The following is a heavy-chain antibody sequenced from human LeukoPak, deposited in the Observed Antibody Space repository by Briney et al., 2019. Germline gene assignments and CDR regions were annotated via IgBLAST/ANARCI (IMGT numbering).Heavy chain of an antibody. CDR1: GFTFSSYS. J-gene: IGHJ4*02. D-gene: IGHD4-17*01. CDR2: ISSSSSYI. V-gene: IGHV3-21*01. Sequence: PGGSLRLSCAASGFTFSSYSMNWVRQAPGKGLEWVSSISSSSSYINYADSVRGRFTISRDNAKNSLFLQMDSLRAEDTAVYYCVYSGDYEKGYWGQGTLVTVSS. CDR3: VYSGDYEKGY.